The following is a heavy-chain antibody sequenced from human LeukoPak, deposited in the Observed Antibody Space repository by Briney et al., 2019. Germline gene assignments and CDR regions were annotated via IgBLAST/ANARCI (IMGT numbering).Heavy chain of an antibody. D-gene: IGHD1-26*01. CDR2: IIPIFGTA. J-gene: IGHJ4*02. CDR1: GGTFSSYA. Sequence: ASVKVSCKASGGTFSSYAISWVRQAPGQGLEWMGRIIPIFGTANYAQKFQGRVTITTDESTSTAYMELSSLRSEDTAVYYCARGPGIEGARDSDYWGQGTLVTVSS. V-gene: IGHV1-69*05. CDR3: ARGPGIEGARDSDY.